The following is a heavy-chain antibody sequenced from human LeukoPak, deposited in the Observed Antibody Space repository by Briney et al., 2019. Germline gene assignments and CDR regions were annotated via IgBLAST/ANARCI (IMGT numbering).Heavy chain of an antibody. CDR2: INTDGSAT. Sequence: PGGSLRLSCAVSDFLFSSHWMHWVRQAPGKGLVWVSRINTDGSATTYADSVKGRFTISRDNAKNTLYLQMKSLRAEDTAVYYCARAQYGWFDPWGQGTLVTVSS. J-gene: IGHJ5*02. CDR3: ARAQYGWFDP. CDR1: DFLFSSHW. V-gene: IGHV3-74*03. D-gene: IGHD3-10*01.